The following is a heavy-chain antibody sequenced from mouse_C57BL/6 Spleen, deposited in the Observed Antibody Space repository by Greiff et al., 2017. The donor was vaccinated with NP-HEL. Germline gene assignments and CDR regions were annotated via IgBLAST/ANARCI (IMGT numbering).Heavy chain of an antibody. V-gene: IGHV5-6*01. D-gene: IGHD1-1*01. Sequence: EVKVVESGGDLVKPGGSLKLSCAASGFTFSSYGMSWVRQTPDKRLEWVATISSGGSYTYYPDSVKGRFTISRDNAKNTLYLQMSSLKSEDTAMYYCARQGITTVGYAMDYWGQGTSVTVSS. J-gene: IGHJ4*01. CDR3: ARQGITTVGYAMDY. CDR2: ISSGGSYT. CDR1: GFTFSSYG.